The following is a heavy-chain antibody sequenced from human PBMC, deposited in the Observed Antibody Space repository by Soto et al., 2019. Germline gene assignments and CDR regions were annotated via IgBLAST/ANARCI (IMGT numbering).Heavy chain of an antibody. CDR2: FYYSGST. Sequence: QVQLQESGPGLVKPSQTLSLTCTVSGGSISSGGYYWSWHRQHPGKGLEGIGYFYYSGSTYYNPSLKSRVTISVDTSKNQFSLKLSSVTAADTAVYYCARDEYGGGEDYWGQGTLVTVSS. CDR3: ARDEYGGGEDY. CDR1: GGSISSGGYY. J-gene: IGHJ4*02. V-gene: IGHV4-31*03. D-gene: IGHD3-16*01.